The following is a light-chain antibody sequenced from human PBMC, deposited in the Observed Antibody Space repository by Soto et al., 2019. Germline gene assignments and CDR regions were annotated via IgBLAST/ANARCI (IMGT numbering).Light chain of an antibody. CDR3: SSYTSSAPFYV. Sequence: QSALTQPASVSGSPGQSITISCTGATTDVDGYDYVSWYQQLPGQVPKLLIYDVNSRPSGISYRFSGSKSGDRASLTISGLQAEDDADYYCSSYTSSAPFYVFGAGTKVTVL. J-gene: IGLJ1*01. CDR2: DVN. CDR1: TTDVDGYDY. V-gene: IGLV2-14*03.